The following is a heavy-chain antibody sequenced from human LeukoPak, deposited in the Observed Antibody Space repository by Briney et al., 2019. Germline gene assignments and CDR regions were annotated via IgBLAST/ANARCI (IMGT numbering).Heavy chain of an antibody. CDR3: ARDLGYYGSGSSYYFDY. J-gene: IGHJ4*02. CDR1: GYTFTSYA. V-gene: IGHV1-3*01. Sequence: ASVKVSCKASGYTFTSYAMHWVRQAPGQRLEWMGWINAGNGNTKYSQKFQGRVTITRDTSASTAYMELSSLRSEDTAVYYCARDLGYYGSGSSYYFDYWGQGTLVTVSS. CDR2: INAGNGNT. D-gene: IGHD3-10*01.